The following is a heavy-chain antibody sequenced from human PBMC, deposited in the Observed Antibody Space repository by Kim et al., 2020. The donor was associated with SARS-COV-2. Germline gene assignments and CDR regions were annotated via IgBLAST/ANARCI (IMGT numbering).Heavy chain of an antibody. CDR3: ARGPLRGATGTY. Sequence: GGSLRLSCAASGFTFSGYWMAWVRQAPGKGLEWMANIKEDGSEKYSVDSVRGRFTISRDNAKNSLYLQMNSLRAEDTAVYYCARGPLRGATGTYWGQGTRVTVSS. J-gene: IGHJ4*02. CDR2: IKEDGSEK. D-gene: IGHD1-1*01. CDR1: GFTFSGYW. V-gene: IGHV3-7*03.